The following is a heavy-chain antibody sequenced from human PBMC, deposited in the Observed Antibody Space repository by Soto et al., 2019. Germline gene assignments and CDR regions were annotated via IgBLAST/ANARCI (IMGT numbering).Heavy chain of an antibody. CDR3: ARPLEDISGGGGSWHFDS. D-gene: IGHD2-15*01. V-gene: IGHV1-8*01. Sequence: VASVKVSCKASGYTFTSYDINWVRQATGQGLEWMGWMNPNSGNTGYAQKFQGRVTMTRNTSINTAYMDLSSLRSEDTAVYYGARPLEDISGGGGSWHFDSWGQGTLVTVSS. J-gene: IGHJ4*02. CDR2: MNPNSGNT. CDR1: GYTFTSYD.